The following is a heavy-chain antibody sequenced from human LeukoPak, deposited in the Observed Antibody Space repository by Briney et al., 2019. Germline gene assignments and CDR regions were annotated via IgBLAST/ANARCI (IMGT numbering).Heavy chain of an antibody. CDR2: IYTSGST. J-gene: IGHJ4*02. D-gene: IGHD5-18*01. CDR3: ARHAPGYSYGLLPFDY. V-gene: IGHV4-4*09. CDR1: GGSISSYY. Sequence: PSETLSLTCTVSGGSISSYYWSWIRQPPGKGLEWIGYIYTSGSTNYNPSLKSRVTISVDTSKNQFSLKLSSVTAADTAVYYCARHAPGYSYGLLPFDYWGQGTLVTVSS.